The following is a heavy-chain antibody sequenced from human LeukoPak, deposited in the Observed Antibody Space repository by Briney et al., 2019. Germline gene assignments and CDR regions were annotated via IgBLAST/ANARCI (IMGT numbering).Heavy chain of an antibody. CDR2: INTNTGNP. CDR1: GYTFTSYA. V-gene: IGHV7-4-1*02. D-gene: IGHD6-6*01. Sequence: ASVKVSCKASGYTFTSYAMNWVRQAPGQGLEWMGWINTNTGNPTYAQGFTGRFVFSLDTSVSTAYLQISSLKAEDTAVYYCARVRVSSSSDLVGDFDYWGQGTLVTVSS. CDR3: ARVRVSSSSDLVGDFDY. J-gene: IGHJ4*02.